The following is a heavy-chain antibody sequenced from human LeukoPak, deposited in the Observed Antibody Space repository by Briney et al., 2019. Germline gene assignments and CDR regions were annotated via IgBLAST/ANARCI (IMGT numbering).Heavy chain of an antibody. J-gene: IGHJ6*03. Sequence: SQTLSLTCTVSGGSISSGDYYWSCIRQPPGKGLESIGYIYYSGSTYYDPSLKRRVTTSVDTSKNQYSLKLSSVTAANAALYCWTDRSHFRNDSMDVWGKGTTVTVSS. V-gene: IGHV4-30-4*08. D-gene: IGHD1-26*01. CDR2: IYYSGST. CDR1: GGSISSGDYY. CDR3: TDRSHFRNDSMDV.